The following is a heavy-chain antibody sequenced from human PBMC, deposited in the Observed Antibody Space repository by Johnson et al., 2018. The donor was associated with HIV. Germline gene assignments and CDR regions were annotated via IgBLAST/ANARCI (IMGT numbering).Heavy chain of an antibody. V-gene: IGHV3-15*06. Sequence: VQLVESGGGLVQPGGSLRLSCGASGFIFRNFWMSWVRQAPGMGLEWVSAISGSGGSTYYAALVKGRFTSSRDDSKNTLYLQMNSLNTEDTAVYYCTTRGFVVVPAANLHAIDIWGQETMVTGSS. J-gene: IGHJ3*02. CDR3: TTRGFVVVPAANLHAIDI. CDR2: ISGSGGST. CDR1: GFIFRNFW. D-gene: IGHD2-2*01.